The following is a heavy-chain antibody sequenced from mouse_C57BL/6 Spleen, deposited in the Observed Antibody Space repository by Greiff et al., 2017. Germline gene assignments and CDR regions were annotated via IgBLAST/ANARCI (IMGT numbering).Heavy chain of an antibody. CDR3: ARDYEAGFAY. CDR1: GYSITSGYY. Sequence: VQLQQSGPGLVKPSQSLSLTCSVTGYSITSGYYWNWIRQFPGNKLEWMGYISYDGSNNYNPSLKNRISITRDTSKNQFFLKLNSVTTEDTATYYCARDYEAGFAYWGQGTLVTVSA. CDR2: ISYDGSN. V-gene: IGHV3-6*01. D-gene: IGHD2-12*01. J-gene: IGHJ3*01.